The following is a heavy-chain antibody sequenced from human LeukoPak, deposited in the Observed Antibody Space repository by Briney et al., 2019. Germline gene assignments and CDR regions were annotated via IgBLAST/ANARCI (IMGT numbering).Heavy chain of an antibody. J-gene: IGHJ6*02. CDR3: ARADYDFWSGYSNGMDV. CDR1: GGSISSYY. D-gene: IGHD3-3*01. CDR2: IYTSGST. Sequence: SETLSLTCTVSGGSISSYYWSWIRQPPGKGLEWIGRIYTSGSTNYNPSLKSRVTLSVDTSKNQFSLKLSSVTAADTAVYYCARADYDFWSGYSNGMDVWGQGTTVTVSS. V-gene: IGHV4-4*07.